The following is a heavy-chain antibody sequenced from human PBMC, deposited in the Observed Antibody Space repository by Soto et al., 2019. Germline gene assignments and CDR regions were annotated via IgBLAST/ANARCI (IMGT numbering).Heavy chain of an antibody. J-gene: IGHJ4*02. Sequence: SETLSLTCTVSGGSISSSSYYWGWIRQPPGKGLEWIAIIYYSGSTYYNPSLKSRVTISVDTSKIQCSLKLSSVTAADTAVYYCARIGEYLHYYGSGSYYKVLSSVFYFDYWGQGTLVT. CDR3: ARIGEYLHYYGSGSYYKVLSSVFYFDY. CDR1: GGSISSSSYY. D-gene: IGHD3-10*01. V-gene: IGHV4-39*01. CDR2: IYYSGST.